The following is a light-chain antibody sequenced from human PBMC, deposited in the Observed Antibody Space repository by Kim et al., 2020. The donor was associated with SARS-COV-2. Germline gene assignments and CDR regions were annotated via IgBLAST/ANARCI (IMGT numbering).Light chain of an antibody. CDR3: QQYGNSPHT. Sequence: SPGESATLSCRASQSVSSSSLAWYQQKPGQAPRLLIYGASSRATGVPDRFSGSGSGTDFTLTITRLEPEDFAVYYCQQYGNSPHTFGQGTKVDIK. CDR1: QSVSSSS. J-gene: IGKJ1*01. V-gene: IGKV3-20*01. CDR2: GAS.